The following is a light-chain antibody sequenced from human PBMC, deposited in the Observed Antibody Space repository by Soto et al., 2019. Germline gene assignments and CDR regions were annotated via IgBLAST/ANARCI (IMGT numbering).Light chain of an antibody. V-gene: IGKV3-15*01. CDR2: GAS. Sequence: EIVMTQSPATLSVSPGERATLSCRASQSVSNTLAWYQQKPGQAPRLLIYGASIRATGIPARFSGSGSGTEFTLTISSLQSEDCAVYYCQQYNNWPPWTFGQGTKVE. CDR1: QSVSNT. J-gene: IGKJ1*01. CDR3: QQYNNWPPWT.